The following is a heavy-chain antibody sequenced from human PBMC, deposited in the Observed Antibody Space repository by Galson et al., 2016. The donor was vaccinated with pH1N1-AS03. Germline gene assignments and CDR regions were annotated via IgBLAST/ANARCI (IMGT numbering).Heavy chain of an antibody. V-gene: IGHV3-23*01. CDR2: LDGGGDGT. CDR1: GFSVRANA. J-gene: IGHJ3*01. Sequence: SLRLSCAASGFSVRANAMSWVRQAPGKGPEWVASLDGGGDGTHYAGAVRGRFTISRDTSENTVYLQMNSLRAEDTALYYCAKDVFGWAFDVWGQGTMVTVSS. D-gene: IGHD3-10*01. CDR3: AKDVFGWAFDV.